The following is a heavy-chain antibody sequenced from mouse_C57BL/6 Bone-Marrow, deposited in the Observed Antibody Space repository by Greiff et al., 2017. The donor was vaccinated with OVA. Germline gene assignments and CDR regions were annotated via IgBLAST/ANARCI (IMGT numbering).Heavy chain of an antibody. CDR2: ISSGGDYI. J-gene: IGHJ3*01. CDR3: TREDGSSYLSWFAY. D-gene: IGHD1-1*01. Sequence: EVQLVESGEGLVKPGGSLKLSCAASGFTFSSYAMSWVRQTPEKRLEWVAYISSGGDYIYYADTVKGRFTISRDNARNTLYLQMSSLKSEDTAMYYCTREDGSSYLSWFAYWGQGTLVTVSA. CDR1: GFTFSSYA. V-gene: IGHV5-9-1*02.